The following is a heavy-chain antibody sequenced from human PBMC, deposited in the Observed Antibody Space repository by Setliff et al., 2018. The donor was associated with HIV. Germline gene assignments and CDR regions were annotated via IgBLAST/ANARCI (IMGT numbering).Heavy chain of an antibody. Sequence: SVKVSCKASGGTVRKYSISWVRQAPGQGLEWMGGIIPIFGSTTRAQKFYDRVSITADESTDTAVLELSSLRSEDTAIYYCARDDHYYDMGSILSDWYFDVWGRGIQVTVSS. D-gene: IGHD3-22*01. J-gene: IGHJ2*01. CDR3: ARDDHYYDMGSILSDWYFDV. CDR1: GGTVRKYS. CDR2: IIPIFGST. V-gene: IGHV1-69*13.